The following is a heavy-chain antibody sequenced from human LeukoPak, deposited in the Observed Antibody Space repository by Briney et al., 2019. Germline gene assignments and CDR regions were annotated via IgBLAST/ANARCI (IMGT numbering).Heavy chain of an antibody. CDR1: GGSINSNSYY. CDR2: MYYSGST. CDR3: ARNRYYYGSGNYGVPNWFDP. D-gene: IGHD3-10*01. V-gene: IGHV4-39*01. Sequence: SETLSLTCTVSGGSINSNSYYWGWIRQPLGKGLEWIGSMYYSGSTYYKSSLKSRVTISVDTSKNQFSLKLSSVTAADTAVYYCARNRYYYGSGNYGVPNWFDPWGQGTLVTVSS. J-gene: IGHJ5*02.